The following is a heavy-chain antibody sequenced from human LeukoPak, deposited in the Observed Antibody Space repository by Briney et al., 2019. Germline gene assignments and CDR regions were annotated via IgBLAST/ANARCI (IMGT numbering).Heavy chain of an antibody. CDR3: ARVHGSGSYSIYYFDY. D-gene: IGHD3-10*01. V-gene: IGHV4-34*01. J-gene: IGHJ4*02. CDR1: GGSFSGYY. Sequence: SETLSLTCAVYGGSFSGYYWSWIRQPPGKGLEWIGEINHSGSTNYNPSLKSRVTISVDTSKNQFSLKLSSVTAADTAVYYCARVHGSGSYSIYYFDYWGQGTLVTVSS. CDR2: INHSGST.